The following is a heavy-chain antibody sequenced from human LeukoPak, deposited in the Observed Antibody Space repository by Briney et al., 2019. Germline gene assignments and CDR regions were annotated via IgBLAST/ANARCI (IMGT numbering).Heavy chain of an antibody. CDR3: ARDGFVYCGGDCYSPNLFDY. CDR1: GFTFSSYW. CDR2: IKQDGSEK. J-gene: IGHJ4*02. Sequence: GSLLLSCAASGFTFSSYWMSWVRQAPGKGLEGVANIKQDGSEKYYVDSVKGRFTISRDNAKNSLYLQMNSLRAEDTAVYYCARDGFVYCGGDCYSPNLFDYWGQGTLVTVSS. V-gene: IGHV3-7*01. D-gene: IGHD2-21*02.